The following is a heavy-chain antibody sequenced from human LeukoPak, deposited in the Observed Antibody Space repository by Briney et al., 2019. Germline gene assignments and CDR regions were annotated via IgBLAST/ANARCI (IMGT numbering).Heavy chain of an antibody. CDR1: GFTFDDYG. Sequence: PGGSLRLSCAASGFTFDDYGMSWVRQAPGKGLEWVSYISASGSTIYYADSVKGRFTISRDNAKNSLYLQMNSLRAEDTAVYYCARDFNYYDSSGYPHWYFDLWGRGTLVTVSS. D-gene: IGHD3-22*01. V-gene: IGHV3-48*03. J-gene: IGHJ2*01. CDR3: ARDFNYYDSSGYPHWYFDL. CDR2: ISASGSTI.